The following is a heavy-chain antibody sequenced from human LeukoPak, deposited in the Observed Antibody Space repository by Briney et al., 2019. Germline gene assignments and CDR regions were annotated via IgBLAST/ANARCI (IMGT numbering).Heavy chain of an antibody. Sequence: PSQTLSLTCTVPGGSISSYYWSWIRQPAGKGLEWIGRIYTSGSTNYTPSLKSRVTMSVDTSKNQFSLKLSSVTAADTAVYYCARGGKEQQLVTWFDPWGQGTLVTVSS. J-gene: IGHJ5*02. CDR3: ARGGKEQQLVTWFDP. CDR2: IYTSGST. V-gene: IGHV4-4*07. CDR1: GGSISSYY. D-gene: IGHD6-13*01.